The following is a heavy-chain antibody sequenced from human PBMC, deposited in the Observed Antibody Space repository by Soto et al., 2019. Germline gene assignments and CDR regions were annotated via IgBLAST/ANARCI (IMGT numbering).Heavy chain of an antibody. CDR3: ARVPDYYDSSGRLYYVDY. CDR1: GYSISSGYY. CDR2: IYHSGST. Sequence: PSETLSLTCAVSGYSISSGYYWGWIRQPPGKGLEWIGSIYHSGSTYYNPSLKSRVTISVDTSKNQFSLKLSSVTAADTAVYYCARVPDYYDSSGRLYYVDYWGQGTLVT. V-gene: IGHV4-38-2*01. J-gene: IGHJ4*02. D-gene: IGHD3-22*01.